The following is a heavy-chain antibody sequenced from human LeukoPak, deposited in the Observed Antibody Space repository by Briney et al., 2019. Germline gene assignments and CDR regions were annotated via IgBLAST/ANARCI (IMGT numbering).Heavy chain of an antibody. D-gene: IGHD3-10*01. Sequence: SVKASCKASGGTFSSYAISWVRQAPGQGLEWMGGIIPIFGTANYAQKFQGRVTITADESTSTAYMELSSLRSEDTAVYYCARSYYYGSGSYLWFDPWGQGTLVTVSS. CDR3: ARSYYYGSGSYLWFDP. CDR1: GGTFSSYA. V-gene: IGHV1-69*01. CDR2: IIPIFGTA. J-gene: IGHJ5*02.